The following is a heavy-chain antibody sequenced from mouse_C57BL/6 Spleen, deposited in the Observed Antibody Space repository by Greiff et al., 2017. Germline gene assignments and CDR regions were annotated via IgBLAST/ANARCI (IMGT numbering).Heavy chain of an antibody. CDR2: IHPNSGST. CDR3: ARCPDSYYYSGNSYWYFDG. Sequence: QVQLLESGAELVKPGASVKLSCKASGYTFNSYWMHWVKQRPGQGLEWIGMIHPNSGSTNYNEKFKSNATLTVDKSSSKAYMQLSSLTSEDSAVYYCARCPDSYYYSGNSYWYFDGWGTGTTVSVSS. V-gene: IGHV1-64*01. D-gene: IGHD1-1*01. J-gene: IGHJ1*03. CDR1: GYTFNSYW.